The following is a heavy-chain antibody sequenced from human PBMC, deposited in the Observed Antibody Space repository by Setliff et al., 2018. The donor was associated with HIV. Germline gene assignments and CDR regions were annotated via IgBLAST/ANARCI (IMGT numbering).Heavy chain of an antibody. Sequence: PSETLSLTCSVSGYSISNGYYWGWIRQPPGKGLEWVGSIHYNEKTYYNPSLKIRVTISIDTSKNQFSLNLTSVTAADTAVYYCASRVYYYDSNNFLREEGFDPWGQGTLVTVSS. CDR1: GYSISNGYY. CDR2: IHYNEKT. J-gene: IGHJ5*02. D-gene: IGHD3-22*01. V-gene: IGHV4-38-2*02. CDR3: ASRVYYYDSNNFLREEGFDP.